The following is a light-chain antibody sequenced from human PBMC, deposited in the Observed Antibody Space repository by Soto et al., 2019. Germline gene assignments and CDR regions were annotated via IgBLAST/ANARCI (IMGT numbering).Light chain of an antibody. J-gene: IGKJ1*01. CDR1: QSVSSNY. V-gene: IGKV3-20*01. Sequence: ESVLTQSPGTLSLSPGERATLSCRASQSVSSNYLAWYQQKPGQAPRLLIYGASTRATGIPDRFSASGSGTDSTLTVSRLEPEDSAVYYCQQYGGSPLTFGQGTKVEIK. CDR3: QQYGGSPLT. CDR2: GAS.